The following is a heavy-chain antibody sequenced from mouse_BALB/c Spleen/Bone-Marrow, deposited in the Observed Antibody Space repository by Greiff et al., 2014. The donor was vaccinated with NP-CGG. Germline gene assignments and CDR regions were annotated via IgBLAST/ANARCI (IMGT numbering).Heavy chain of an antibody. Sequence: QVQLQQSGAELVKPGASVKLSCKASGYTFTNYFMYCVKQRPGQGLEWIGEINPNNGGTNFNENFKSEATLTLDKSSSTAYMQLSSLTSEDSAVYYCTRSGPGFAYWGHGTLVTVSA. J-gene: IGHJ3*01. CDR2: INPNNGGT. CDR3: TRSGPGFAY. V-gene: IGHV1S81*02. CDR1: GYTFTNYF.